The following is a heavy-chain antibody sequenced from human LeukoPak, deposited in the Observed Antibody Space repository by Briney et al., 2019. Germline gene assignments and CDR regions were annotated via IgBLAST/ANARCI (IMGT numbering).Heavy chain of an antibody. CDR2: VIPIFSTA. CDR1: GGTFSNYA. CDR3: ARDHYHKIHSVMVTAPDY. D-gene: IGHD2-21*02. Sequence: SVKVSCKASGGTFSNYAIGWVRQAPGQGLEWMGGVIPIFSTANYAQKFQGRVTITADRSTSTAYMELSSLRSEDTAVYYCARDHYHKIHSVMVTAPDYWGQGTLVIVSS. J-gene: IGHJ4*02. V-gene: IGHV1-69*06.